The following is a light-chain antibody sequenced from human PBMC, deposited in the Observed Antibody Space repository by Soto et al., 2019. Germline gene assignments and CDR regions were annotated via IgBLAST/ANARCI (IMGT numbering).Light chain of an antibody. V-gene: IGKV3-11*01. CDR3: QQRSNWPLT. J-gene: IGKJ4*01. CDR1: QSVSSP. CDR2: DAS. Sequence: EIVLTQSPATLSLSPGERATLSCRASQSVSSPLAWYQQKPGQAPRLLIFDASNRATGIPARFSGSGSGTDFPLTISSLEPEDFAVYYCQQRSNWPLTFGGGTKVEI.